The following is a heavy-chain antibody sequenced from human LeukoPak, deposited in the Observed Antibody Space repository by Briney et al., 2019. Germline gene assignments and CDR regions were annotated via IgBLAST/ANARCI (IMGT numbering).Heavy chain of an antibody. CDR3: ARVILVAGVNWFDP. V-gene: IGHV4-39*07. J-gene: IGHJ5*02. CDR1: GGSISSSSYY. CDR2: IYYSGST. Sequence: PSETLSLTCTVSGGSISSSSYYWGWIRQPPGKGLEWIGSIYYSGSTYYNPSLKSRVTISVDTSKNQFSLKLSSVTAADTAVYYCARVILVAGVNWFDPWGQGTLVTVSS. D-gene: IGHD2-2*01.